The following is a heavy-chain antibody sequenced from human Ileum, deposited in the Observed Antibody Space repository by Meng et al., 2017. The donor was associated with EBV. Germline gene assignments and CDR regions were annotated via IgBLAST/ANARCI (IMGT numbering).Heavy chain of an antibody. D-gene: IGHD3-10*01. CDR1: GGSISSSNW. V-gene: IGHV4-4*02. J-gene: IGHJ4*02. CDR2: IYYSGST. CDR3: ARGYGSGRDYFDY. Sequence: QVQLPESGPGPVKPSGTLSLTCAVVGGSISSSNWWNWVRQPPGKGLEWIGEIYYSGSTIYNPSLKSRVTISVDKSKNLFSLKLSSVTAADTAVYYCARGYGSGRDYFDYWGQGTLVTVSS.